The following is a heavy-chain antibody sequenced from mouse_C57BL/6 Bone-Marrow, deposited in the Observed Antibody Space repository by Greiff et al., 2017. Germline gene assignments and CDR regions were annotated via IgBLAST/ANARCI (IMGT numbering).Heavy chain of an antibody. Sequence: EVKLVESGPGMVKPSQSLSLTCTVTGYSITSGYDWHWIRHFPGNKLEWMGYISYSGSTNYNPSLKSRISITHDTSKNHFFLKLNSVTTEDTATYYCATRVAYYTWFAYWGQGTLVTVSA. CDR1: GYSITSGYD. CDR2: ISYSGST. J-gene: IGHJ3*01. CDR3: ATRVAYYTWFAY. D-gene: IGHD2-12*01. V-gene: IGHV3-1*01.